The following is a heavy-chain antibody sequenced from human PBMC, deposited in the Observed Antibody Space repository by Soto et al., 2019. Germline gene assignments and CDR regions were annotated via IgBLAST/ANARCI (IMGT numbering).Heavy chain of an antibody. CDR1: GYTFTSYG. J-gene: IGHJ3*02. V-gene: IGHV1-18*01. D-gene: IGHD3-3*01. CDR3: ARDLEDYDFWSGYYPSRRSGAFDI. Sequence: ASVKVSCKASGYTFTSYGISWVRQAPGQGLEWMGWISAYNGNTNYAQKLQGRATMTTDTSTSTAYMELRSLRSDDTAVYYCARDLEDYDFWSGYYPSRRSGAFDIWGQGTMVTV. CDR2: ISAYNGNT.